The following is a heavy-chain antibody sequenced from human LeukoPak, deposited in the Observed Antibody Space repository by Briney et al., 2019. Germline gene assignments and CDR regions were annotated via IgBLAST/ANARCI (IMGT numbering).Heavy chain of an antibody. V-gene: IGHV1-18*01. D-gene: IGHD3-3*01. CDR3: ARAPKLRFLEWYDAFDI. CDR1: GYTFTSYG. J-gene: IGHJ3*02. CDR2: ISAYNGNT. Sequence: ASVKVSCKGSGYTFTSYGISWVRQAPGQGLEWMGWISAYNGNTNYAQKLQGRVTMTTDTSTSTAYMELRSLRSDDTAVYYCARAPKLRFLEWYDAFDIWGQGTMVTVSS.